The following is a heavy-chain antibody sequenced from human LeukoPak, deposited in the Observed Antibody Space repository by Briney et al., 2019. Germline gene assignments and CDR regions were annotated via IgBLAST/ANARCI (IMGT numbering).Heavy chain of an antibody. V-gene: IGHV4-34*01. Sequence: SETLSLTCAVYGGSFSGYYWSWIRQPPGKGLEWIGEINHSGSTNYNPSLKSRVTMSVDTSKNQFSLKLSSVTAADTAVYYCARARAGHFDYWGQGTLVTVSS. CDR2: INHSGST. J-gene: IGHJ4*02. CDR3: ARARAGHFDY. CDR1: GGSFSGYY.